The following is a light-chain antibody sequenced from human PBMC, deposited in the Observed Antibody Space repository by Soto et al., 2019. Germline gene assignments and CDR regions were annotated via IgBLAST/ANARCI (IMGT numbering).Light chain of an antibody. CDR3: HQYCTSLSFT. J-gene: IGKJ3*01. Sequence: EIVLTQSPGTLSLSPGERATLSCRASQSVSSSYLAWYQQKPGQAPRLLIYGASSRATGIPDRFSGSGSGTDFTLTISRLEPEDFAVYYCHQYCTSLSFTFGPGTKVDIK. V-gene: IGKV3-20*01. CDR2: GAS. CDR1: QSVSSSY.